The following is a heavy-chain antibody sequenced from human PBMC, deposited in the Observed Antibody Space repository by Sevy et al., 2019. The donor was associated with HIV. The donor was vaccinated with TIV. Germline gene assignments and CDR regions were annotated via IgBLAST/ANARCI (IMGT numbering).Heavy chain of an antibody. CDR3: TNALNPALESMIEVIFRTLKGFDV. Sequence: GGCLRLSCAASGITFNTHAMNWVRQAPGKGLEWVSVISGTGSSTYYADSVKGRFTISRDNSKNTLYLQMNSLRDDDTAVYYCTNALNPALESMIEVIFRTLKGFDVWGQGIMVTVSS. J-gene: IGHJ3*01. CDR2: ISGTGSST. D-gene: IGHD3-22*01. CDR1: GITFNTHA. V-gene: IGHV3-23*01.